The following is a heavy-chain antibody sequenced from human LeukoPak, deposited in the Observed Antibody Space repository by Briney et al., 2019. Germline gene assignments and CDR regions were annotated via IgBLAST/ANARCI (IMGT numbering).Heavy chain of an antibody. CDR1: GFTFSSYW. CDR2: IKQDGSEK. CDR3: ARIIAADEDAFDI. V-gene: IGHV3-7*01. Sequence: GGSLRLSCAASGFTFSSYWMSWVRQAPGKGLEWVANIKQDGSEKYYVDSVKGRFTISRDNAKNSLYLQMNSLRAEDTAVYYCARIIAADEDAFDIWGQGTMVTVSS. D-gene: IGHD6-6*01. J-gene: IGHJ3*02.